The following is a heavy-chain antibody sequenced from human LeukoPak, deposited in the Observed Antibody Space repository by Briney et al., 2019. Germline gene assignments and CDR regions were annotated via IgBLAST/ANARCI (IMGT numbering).Heavy chain of an antibody. J-gene: IGHJ4*02. CDR2: ISPYNGDR. CDR3: ARDPSKIWEWLSSRFDY. CDR1: GYTFTNYG. Sequence: ASVQVSCKTSGYTFTNYGISWVRQAPGQGPEWMGWISPYNGDREYAEMFQGRVTMTTDTSTNTAHMELRSLRSDDTAVYYCARDPSKIWEWLSSRFDYWGQGTLVTVSS. D-gene: IGHD3-3*01. V-gene: IGHV1-18*01.